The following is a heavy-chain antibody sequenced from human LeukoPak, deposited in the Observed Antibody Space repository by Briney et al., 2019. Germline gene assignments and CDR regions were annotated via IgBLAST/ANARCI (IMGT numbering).Heavy chain of an antibody. CDR3: ARGSIVATLDY. V-gene: IGHV3-48*03. CDR1: GFTFSSYE. J-gene: IGHJ4*02. D-gene: IGHD5-12*01. CDR2: ISSSGSTI. Sequence: GGSLRLSCAAPGFTFSSYEMNWVRQAPGKGLEWVSYISSSGSTIYYADSVKGRFTISRDNAKNSLYLQMNSLRAEDTAVYYCARGSIVATLDYWGQGTLVTVSS.